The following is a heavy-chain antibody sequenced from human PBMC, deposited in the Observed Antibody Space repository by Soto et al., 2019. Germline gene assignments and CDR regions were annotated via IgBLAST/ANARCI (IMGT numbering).Heavy chain of an antibody. V-gene: IGHV1-69*12. CDR3: ARSRSNYYDSRGYYYSTFDY. CDR1: GGTFSSYA. Sequence: QVQLVQSGAEVKKPGSSVKVSCKTSGGTFSSYAISWVRQAPGQGLEWMGGIIPMFGTANYAQKFQGRVTITADESTITAYMELSSLRSEDTAVYYCARSRSNYYDSRGYYYSTFDYSGQGTLVTVSS. CDR2: IIPMFGTA. J-gene: IGHJ4*02. D-gene: IGHD3-22*01.